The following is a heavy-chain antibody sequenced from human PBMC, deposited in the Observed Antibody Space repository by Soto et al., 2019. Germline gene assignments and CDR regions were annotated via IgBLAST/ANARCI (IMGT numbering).Heavy chain of an antibody. CDR3: ARGIFWSGYYYSKTNYAFDI. CDR1: GGSISSSSYY. J-gene: IGHJ3*02. CDR2: IYYSGST. Sequence: QLQLQESGPGLVKPSETLSLTCTVSGGSISSSSYYWGWIRQPPGKGLEWIGSIYYSGSTYYSPSLKSRVSISVDTSKNQFSLNLSSVTAADTAVYYCARGIFWSGYYYSKTNYAFDIWVQGTMVTVSS. V-gene: IGHV4-39*01. D-gene: IGHD3-3*01.